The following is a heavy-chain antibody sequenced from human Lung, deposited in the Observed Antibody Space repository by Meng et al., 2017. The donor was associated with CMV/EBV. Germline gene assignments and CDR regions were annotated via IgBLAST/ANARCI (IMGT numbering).Heavy chain of an antibody. Sequence: GGSXRLSXXPSAFTFSSYSMNWVRQAPGKGLEWVSSISSSGTYIYYADSVKGRFTISRDNAQNSLYLQMNSLRDEDTAVYYCARDVSPRSSAYFAIYYFYALDVWXQGTXVTVSS. CDR1: AFTFSSYS. CDR3: ARDVSPRSSAYFAIYYFYALDV. CDR2: ISSSGTYI. V-gene: IGHV3-21*01. J-gene: IGHJ6*02. D-gene: IGHD2-21*01.